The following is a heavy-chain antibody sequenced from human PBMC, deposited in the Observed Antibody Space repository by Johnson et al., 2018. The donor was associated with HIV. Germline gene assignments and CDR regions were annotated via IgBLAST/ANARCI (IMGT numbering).Heavy chain of an antibody. V-gene: IGHV3-33*08. D-gene: IGHD6-6*01. CDR3: ARVGDSSSSLGAFDI. CDR1: GFTFDDYG. J-gene: IGHJ3*02. Sequence: QMQLVESGGGVVRPGGSLRLSCAASGFTFDDYGMSWVRQAPGKGLEWVAVIWYDGSNKNYADSVKGRFTISRDNSKNTLYLQMNSLRAEDTAVYYCARVGDSSSSLGAFDIWGQGTMVTVSS. CDR2: IWYDGSNK.